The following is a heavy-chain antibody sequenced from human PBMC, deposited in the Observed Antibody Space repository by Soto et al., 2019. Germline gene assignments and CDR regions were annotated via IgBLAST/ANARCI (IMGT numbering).Heavy chain of an antibody. Sequence: EVQLVESGGNLVQPGGSLRLSCAASGFTFSDFWMSWVRRATGRVLEWVANIKEDGSETFYVDSVEGRFTIPRDNAKKSPYLQINSLRAEDTALYYCARGGSHSSDSWGQGALVTVSS. CDR3: ARGGSHSSDS. CDR1: GFTFSDFW. D-gene: IGHD1-26*01. J-gene: IGHJ4*02. CDR2: IKEDGSET. V-gene: IGHV3-7*05.